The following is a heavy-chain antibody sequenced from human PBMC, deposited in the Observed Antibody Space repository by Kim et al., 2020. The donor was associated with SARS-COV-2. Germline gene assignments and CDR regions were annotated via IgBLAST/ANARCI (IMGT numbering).Heavy chain of an antibody. CDR2: SSSHT. CDR3: TRPSRGG. J-gene: IGHJ4*02. Sequence: SSSHTNYADSVKGRFTISRDNAKNSLYLQMNSLRADDTAVYYCTRPSRGGWGQGTLVTVSS. V-gene: IGHV3-11*03. D-gene: IGHD2-15*01.